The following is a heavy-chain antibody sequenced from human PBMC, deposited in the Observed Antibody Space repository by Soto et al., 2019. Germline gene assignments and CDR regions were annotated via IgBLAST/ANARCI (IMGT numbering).Heavy chain of an antibody. CDR1: GFTFSSYG. J-gene: IGHJ4*02. D-gene: IGHD3-22*01. CDR3: AKDIGSSGYYYGADY. V-gene: IGHV3-30*18. Sequence: HPGGSLRLSCAASGFTFSSYGMHWVRQAPGKGLEWVAVISYDGSNKYYADSVKGRFTISRDNSKNTLYLQMNSLRAEDTAVYYCAKDIGSSGYYYGADYWGQGTLVTVSS. CDR2: ISYDGSNK.